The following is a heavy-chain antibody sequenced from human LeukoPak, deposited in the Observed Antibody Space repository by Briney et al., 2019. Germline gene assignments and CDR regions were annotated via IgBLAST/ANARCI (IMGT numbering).Heavy chain of an antibody. J-gene: IGHJ4*02. Sequence: SETQSLTCTVSGGSLSSRSYYWGWIRQPPGKGLEWIGSIYDRRSTYDNPSLKSRVTMAVDTSNNQYSLKLSSVTAADTAVYYCARASGYSYWIDYWGQGTLVTVSS. CDR3: ARASGYSYWIDY. D-gene: IGHD5-18*01. CDR1: GGSLSSRSYY. V-gene: IGHV4-39*07. CDR2: IYDRRST.